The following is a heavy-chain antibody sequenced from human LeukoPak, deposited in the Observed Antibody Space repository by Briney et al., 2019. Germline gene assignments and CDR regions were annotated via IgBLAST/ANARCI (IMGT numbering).Heavy chain of an antibody. D-gene: IGHD2-8*01. V-gene: IGHV4-38-2*01. Sequence: PSETLSLTCAASGYSISSGYYWGWIRQPPEKGQEWIGSIYHSGSNHYNPSLKGRVTISVDTSKNQFYLKLSRVTADDTAVYYCARQGCTNGVCYGFDYWGQGTLVTVS. CDR3: ARQGCTNGVCYGFDY. CDR2: IYHSGSN. J-gene: IGHJ4*02. CDR1: GYSISSGYY.